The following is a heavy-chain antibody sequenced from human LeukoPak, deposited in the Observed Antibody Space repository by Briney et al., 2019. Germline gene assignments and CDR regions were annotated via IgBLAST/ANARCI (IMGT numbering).Heavy chain of an antibody. J-gene: IGHJ4*02. Sequence: GGSLRLSCVVSGFRFSDYYMSWIRQTSGKGLEFISYISGSGDAIYYTDSVKGRFTISRDNAKNSLYLQLDSLSAEDTAVYYCASLYDSTGFCFDYWGQGALVTVSS. D-gene: IGHD3-22*01. CDR1: GFRFSDYY. V-gene: IGHV3-11*01. CDR3: ASLYDSTGFCFDY. CDR2: ISGSGDAI.